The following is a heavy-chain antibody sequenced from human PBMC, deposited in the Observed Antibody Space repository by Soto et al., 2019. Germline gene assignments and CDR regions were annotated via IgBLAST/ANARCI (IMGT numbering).Heavy chain of an antibody. CDR1: GGSISSSNW. Sequence: QVQLQESGPGLVKPSGTLSLTCAVSGGSISSSNWWSWVRQPPGKGLEWIGEIYHSGSTNYNPSLKSRVTISVDKSKNQFSLKLSSVTAAVTAVDYCARGGYDFWSGYYRPYYYYGMDVWGQGTTVTVSS. V-gene: IGHV4-4*02. CDR2: IYHSGST. CDR3: ARGGYDFWSGYYRPYYYYGMDV. D-gene: IGHD3-3*01. J-gene: IGHJ6*02.